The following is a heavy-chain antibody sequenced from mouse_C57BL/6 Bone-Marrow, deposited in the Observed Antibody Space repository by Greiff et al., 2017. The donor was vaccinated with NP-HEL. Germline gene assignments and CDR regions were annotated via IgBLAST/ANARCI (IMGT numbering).Heavy chain of an antibody. V-gene: IGHV1-64*01. J-gene: IGHJ1*03. D-gene: IGHD1-1*01. CDR3: ASITTVVATHWYFDV. CDR2: IHPNSGST. CDR1: GYTFTSYW. Sequence: VQLQQPGAELVKPGASVKLSCKASGYTFTSYWMHWVKQRPGQGLEWIGMIHPNSGSTNYNEKFKSKATLTVDKSSSTAYMQLSSLTSEDSAVYSCASITTVVATHWYFDVWGTGTTVTVSS.